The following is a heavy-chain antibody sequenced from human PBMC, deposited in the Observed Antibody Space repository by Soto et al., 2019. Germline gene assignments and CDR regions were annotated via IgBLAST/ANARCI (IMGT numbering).Heavy chain of an antibody. Sequence: QVQLQRWGAGLLKPSETLSLNCAVTGGSLSGYYWSWIRQPPGKGLEWIGEVKDGGHTNYSPSLRGRVTISSDTSNNQFSLRLNSVTAAHTGVYYCARGQEGVVATHWDQGSLVTVSS. J-gene: IGHJ4*02. D-gene: IGHD5-12*01. CDR3: ARGQEGVVATH. CDR2: VKDGGHT. CDR1: GGSLSGYY. V-gene: IGHV4-34*01.